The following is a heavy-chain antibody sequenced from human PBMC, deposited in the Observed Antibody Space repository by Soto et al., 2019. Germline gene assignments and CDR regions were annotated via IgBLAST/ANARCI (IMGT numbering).Heavy chain of an antibody. V-gene: IGHV3-30-3*01. CDR3: ERGLGYCSSTSCPTDY. CDR1: GFTFSSYA. D-gene: IGHD2-2*01. Sequence: QVQLVESGGGVVQPGRYLRLSCAASGFTFSSYAMHWVRQAPGKGLEWVAVISYDGSNKYYEDSVKGRFTICRDNSKNTLYLQINRLIAEDTAMYYCERGLGYCSSTSCPTDYRGQGTLVTVSS. J-gene: IGHJ4*02. CDR2: ISYDGSNK.